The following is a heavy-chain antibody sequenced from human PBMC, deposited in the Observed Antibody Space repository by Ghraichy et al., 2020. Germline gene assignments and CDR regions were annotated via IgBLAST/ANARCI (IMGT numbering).Heavy chain of an antibody. D-gene: IGHD5-18*01. CDR1: GYNFAAHQ. CDR3: AREGFRYGYSVGLDY. CDR2: IQPNYGSP. V-gene: IGHV1-2*06. J-gene: IGHJ4*02. Sequence: ASVKVSCKTSGYNFAAHQVHWVRQAPGQGLEWMGRIQPNYGSPNYAQKFRGRVAMTLDMATSTAYMELRGLQADDTAEYFCAREGFRYGYSVGLDYWGLGTLVTVSS.